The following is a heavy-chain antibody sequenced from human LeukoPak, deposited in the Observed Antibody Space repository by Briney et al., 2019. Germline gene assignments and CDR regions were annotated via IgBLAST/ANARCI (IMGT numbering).Heavy chain of an antibody. CDR3: ARDEGGGYSYGFDY. J-gene: IGHJ4*02. CDR1: GGSISSGSYY. CDR2: IYTSGST. D-gene: IGHD5-18*01. Sequence: PSETLSLTCTVSGGSISSGSYYWSWIRQPAGKGLEWIGRIYTSGSTNYNPSPKSRVTISVDTSKNQFSLKLSSVTAADTAVYYCARDEGGGYSYGFDYWGQGTLVTVSS. V-gene: IGHV4-61*02.